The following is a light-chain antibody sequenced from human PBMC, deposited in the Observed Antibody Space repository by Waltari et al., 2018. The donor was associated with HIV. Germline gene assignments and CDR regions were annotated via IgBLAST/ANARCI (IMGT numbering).Light chain of an antibody. CDR2: FAS. J-gene: IGKJ4*02. Sequence: EIVLTQSPLSLAVTPGEPASISFRSRQSLLHSNGYTYLSWILQKPGQSPQRLIYFASNRASGVPERCSGTGSDTDFTLKISRVEADDVGVYYCMQTLQAFTFGGGTKVELK. CDR3: MQTLQAFT. V-gene: IGKV2-28*01. CDR1: QSLLHSNGYTY.